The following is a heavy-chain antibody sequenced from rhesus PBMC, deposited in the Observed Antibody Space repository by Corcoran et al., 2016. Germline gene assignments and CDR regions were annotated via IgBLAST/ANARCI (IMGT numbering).Heavy chain of an antibody. Sequence: QVQLVQSRAEVKKPGASVKLSCKASGYSFTRYSINWVRQAPGQGLEWVRGLTPNNGNTGYEQKFQGGVTVTRDTSTSPAYMELSSLRSEDTAVYYCARRVRGSSYTADYWGQGVLVTVSS. D-gene: IGHD5-12*01. CDR3: ARRVRGSSYTADY. V-gene: IGHV1-200*01. J-gene: IGHJ4*01. CDR2: LTPNNGNT. CDR1: GYSFTRYS.